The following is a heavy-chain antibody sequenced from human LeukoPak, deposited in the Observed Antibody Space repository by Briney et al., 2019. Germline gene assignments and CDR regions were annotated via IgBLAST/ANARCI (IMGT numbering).Heavy chain of an antibody. D-gene: IGHD3-3*01. CDR1: GFTFSNYW. Sequence: GGSLRLSCAASGFTFSNYWMHWVRQAPGKGLAWVSRINSDGGTTTYADSVKGRFTISRDNAKNTLYLQMNSLRAEDTAVYYCARERVADNWFDPWGQGTLVTVSS. CDR3: ARERVADNWFDP. CDR2: INSDGGTT. V-gene: IGHV3-74*01. J-gene: IGHJ5*02.